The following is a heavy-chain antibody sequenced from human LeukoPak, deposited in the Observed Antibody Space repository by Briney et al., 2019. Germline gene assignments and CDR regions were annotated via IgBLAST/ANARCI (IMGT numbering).Heavy chain of an antibody. Sequence: ASVRVSCKASGGTFSSYAISWVRQAPGQGLEWMGWINPNSGGTNYAQKFQGRVTMTRDTSISTAYMELSRLRSDDTAVYYCAKAVVPAAIGDYWGQGTLVTVSS. CDR1: GGTFSSYA. CDR2: INPNSGGT. CDR3: AKAVVPAAIGDY. V-gene: IGHV1-2*02. D-gene: IGHD2-2*02. J-gene: IGHJ4*02.